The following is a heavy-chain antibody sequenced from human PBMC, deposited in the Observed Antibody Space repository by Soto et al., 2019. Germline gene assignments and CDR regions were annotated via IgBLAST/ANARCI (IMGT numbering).Heavy chain of an antibody. CDR1: GFTFSSYW. CDR2: IKQDGSEK. J-gene: IGHJ4*01. V-gene: IGHV3-7*04. Sequence: EVQLVESGGGLVQPGGSLRLSCAASGFTFSSYWMSWVRQAPGKGLEWVANIKQDGSEKYYVDSVKGRFTISRDNAKNXLYLQMNRLRAEDTAVYYGARVSSGWYGYDYWGHGTLVTVSS. CDR3: ARVSSGWYGYDY. D-gene: IGHD6-19*01.